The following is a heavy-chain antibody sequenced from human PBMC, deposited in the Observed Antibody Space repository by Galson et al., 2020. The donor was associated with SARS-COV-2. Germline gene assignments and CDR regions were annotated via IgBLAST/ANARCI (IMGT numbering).Heavy chain of an antibody. J-gene: IGHJ6*02. CDR2: TIPIFGTP. V-gene: IGHV1-69*06. CDR3: ARDTSGLDV. CDR1: GGTIDTYA. Sequence: SVKVSCKASGGTIDTYAITWVRQAPGQGLEWMGGTIPIFGTPNYAQKFQGRVTITADKSTNTAYMELGSLTSYDTAIYYCARDTSGLDVWGPGTTVTVSS.